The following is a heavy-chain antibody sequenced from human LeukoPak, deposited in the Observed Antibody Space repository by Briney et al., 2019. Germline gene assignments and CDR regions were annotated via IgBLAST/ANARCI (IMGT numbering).Heavy chain of an antibody. CDR3: ARGILMVYAYDAFDI. V-gene: IGHV4-38-2*02. CDR2: IYHSGST. J-gene: IGHJ3*02. D-gene: IGHD2-8*01. Sequence: KPSETLSLTCTVSGYSISSGYYCGWIRQPPGKGLEWIGSIYHSGSTYYNPSLKSRVTISVDTSKNQFSLKLSSVTAADTAVYYCARGILMVYAYDAFDIWGHGKMVTVSS. CDR1: GYSISSGYY.